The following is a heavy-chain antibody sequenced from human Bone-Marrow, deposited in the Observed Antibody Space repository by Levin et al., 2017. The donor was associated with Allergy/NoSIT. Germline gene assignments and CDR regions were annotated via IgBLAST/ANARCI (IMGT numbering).Heavy chain of an antibody. Sequence: KPSETLSLTCNVSGGSIRSYNYYWGWIRQPPGKGLEWIGTIYYTGRTYYSPSFKSRVTISVDASENQFSLTLTSVTASDTAVYYCARQGALPEEIIVVPVVPVSEVYYYYLDVWGKGTTVTVSS. V-gene: IGHV4-39*01. CDR1: GGSIRSYNYY. CDR3: ARQGALPEEIIVVPVVPVSEVYYYYLDV. CDR2: IYYTGRT. D-gene: IGHD2-2*01. J-gene: IGHJ6*03.